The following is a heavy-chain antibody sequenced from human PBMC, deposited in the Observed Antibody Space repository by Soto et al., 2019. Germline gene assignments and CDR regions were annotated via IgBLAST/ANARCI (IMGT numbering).Heavy chain of an antibody. J-gene: IGHJ6*03. CDR3: ATSLGAAAGTQTYYYYYMDV. D-gene: IGHD6-13*01. Sequence: ASVKVSCKASGYTFTGYYMHWVRQAPGQGLEWMGWINPNSGGTNYAQKFQGWVTMTRDTSISTAYMELSRLRSDDTAVYYCATSLGAAAGTQTYYYYYMDVWGKGTTVTVPS. CDR1: GYTFTGYY. CDR2: INPNSGGT. V-gene: IGHV1-2*04.